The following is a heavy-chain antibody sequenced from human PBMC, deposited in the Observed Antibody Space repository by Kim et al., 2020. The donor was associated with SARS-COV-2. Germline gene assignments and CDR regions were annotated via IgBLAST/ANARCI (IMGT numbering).Heavy chain of an antibody. D-gene: IGHD2-15*01. CDR3: ARDHLRYCSGGSCSYFDY. Sequence: GGSLRLSCAASGFTFSSYAMHWVRQAPGKGLEWVAVISYDGSNKYYADSVKGRFTISRDNSKNTLYLQMNSLRAEDTAVYYCARDHLRYCSGGSCSYFDYWGQGTLVTVSS. CDR2: ISYDGSNK. V-gene: IGHV3-30*04. J-gene: IGHJ4*02. CDR1: GFTFSSYA.